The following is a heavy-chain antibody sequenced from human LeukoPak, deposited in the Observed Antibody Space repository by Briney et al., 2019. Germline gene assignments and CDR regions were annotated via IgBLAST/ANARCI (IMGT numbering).Heavy chain of an antibody. D-gene: IGHD5-18*01. V-gene: IGHV4-59*08. CDR2: IYYSGST. CDR1: GGSISSYY. CDR3: ARHGRSGYSIDWPALDY. Sequence: SETLSLTCTVSGGSISSYYWSWIRQPPGKGLEWIGYIYYSGSTNYSPSLKSRVTISVDTSKNQFSLKLSSVTAEDTAVYYCARHGRSGYSIDWPALDYWGQGSLVTVSS. J-gene: IGHJ4*02.